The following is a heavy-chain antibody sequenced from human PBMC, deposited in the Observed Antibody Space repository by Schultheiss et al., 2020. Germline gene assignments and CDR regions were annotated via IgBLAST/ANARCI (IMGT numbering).Heavy chain of an antibody. Sequence: GGSLRLSCAASGFSFIRYSMNWVRQAPGKGLEWVSYISSSSSTIYYADSVRGRFTISRDNARNSLYLQMNSLRAEDTAVYYCARGTTGSGWYYYGMDVWGQGTTVTVSS. CDR1: GFSFIRYS. J-gene: IGHJ6*02. CDR2: ISSSSSTI. V-gene: IGHV3-48*01. D-gene: IGHD6-19*01. CDR3: ARGTTGSGWYYYGMDV.